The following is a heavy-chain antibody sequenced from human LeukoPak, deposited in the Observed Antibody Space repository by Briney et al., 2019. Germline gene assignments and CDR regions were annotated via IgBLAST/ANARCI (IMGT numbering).Heavy chain of an antibody. D-gene: IGHD3-10*01. J-gene: IGHJ4*02. V-gene: IGHV4-61*02. CDR2: IYTSGST. CDR3: ARGAYYYGSGSYYAN. CDR1: GGSISSSSYY. Sequence: SETLSLTCTVSGGSISSSSYYWSWIRQPAGKGLEWIGRIYTSGSTNYNPSLKSRVTMSVDTSKNQFSLKLSSVTAADTAVYYCARGAYYYGSGSYYANWGQGTLVTVSS.